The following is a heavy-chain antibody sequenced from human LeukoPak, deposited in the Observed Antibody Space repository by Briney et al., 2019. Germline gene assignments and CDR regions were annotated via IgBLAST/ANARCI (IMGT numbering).Heavy chain of an antibody. CDR1: GGSISSGGYY. D-gene: IGHD2-2*01. CDR2: VYASGST. V-gene: IGHV4-61*02. J-gene: IGHJ5*02. Sequence: SETLSLTCTVSGGSISSGGYYWSWIRHPAGKGLEWIGRVYASGSTHYNPSVKSRVTMSVDASRNQFSLKLSSVTAADTAVYFCARDIGYCTSANCYGRFNWFDPWGQGTLVTVSS. CDR3: ARDIGYCTSANCYGRFNWFDP.